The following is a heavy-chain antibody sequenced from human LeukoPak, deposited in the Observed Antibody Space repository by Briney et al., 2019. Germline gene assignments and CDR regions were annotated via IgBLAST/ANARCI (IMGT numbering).Heavy chain of an antibody. CDR1: GGSISSGSYY. Sequence: SETLSLTCTVSGGSISSGSYYWSWIRQPPGKGLEWIGYIYYSGSTNYNPSLKSRVTISVDTSKNQFSLKLSSVTAADTAVYYCARSRFRTPYFDYWGQGTLVTVSS. CDR2: IYYSGST. J-gene: IGHJ4*02. CDR3: ARSRFRTPYFDY. V-gene: IGHV4-61*01. D-gene: IGHD3/OR15-3a*01.